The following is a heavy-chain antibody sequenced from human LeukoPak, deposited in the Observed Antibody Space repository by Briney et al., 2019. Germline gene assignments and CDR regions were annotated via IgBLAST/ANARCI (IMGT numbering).Heavy chain of an antibody. CDR3: ARALVRGVINWFDP. Sequence: GASVKVSCEASGGTFSSYAISWVRQAPGQGLEWMGGIIPIFGTANYAQKFQGRVTITADESTSTAYMELSSLRSEDTAVYYCARALVRGVINWFDPWGQGTLVTVSS. V-gene: IGHV1-69*13. D-gene: IGHD3-10*01. J-gene: IGHJ5*02. CDR2: IIPIFGTA. CDR1: GGTFSSYA.